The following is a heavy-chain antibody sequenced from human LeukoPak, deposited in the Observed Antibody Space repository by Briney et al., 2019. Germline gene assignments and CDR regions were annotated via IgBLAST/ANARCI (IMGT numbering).Heavy chain of an antibody. J-gene: IGHJ3*02. D-gene: IGHD2-15*01. Sequence: GGSLRFSCAASGFTVDDYAMHWVRQAPGKGVEWVSGISWNSNSIGYADSVKGRFTISRDNAKNSLYLQMNSLRPEDTALYYCAKEFLIGYCSGGSCYSGAFDIWGQGTMVTVSS. CDR2: ISWNSNSI. V-gene: IGHV3-9*01. CDR1: GFTVDDYA. CDR3: AKEFLIGYCSGGSCYSGAFDI.